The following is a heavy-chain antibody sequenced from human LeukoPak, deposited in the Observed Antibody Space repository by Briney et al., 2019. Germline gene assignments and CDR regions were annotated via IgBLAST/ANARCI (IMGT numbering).Heavy chain of an antibody. Sequence: GGSLRLSCAASGFTFSDYAMSWVRQAPGKGLEWVSTISGSGENTYYADSVKGRFTISRDHSKNTLYLQMNSLRADDTAVYYCAKDHYCTSTSCPYYYYYYYLDVWGKGTTVTVSS. J-gene: IGHJ6*03. CDR3: AKDHYCTSTSCPYYYYYYYLDV. D-gene: IGHD2-2*01. CDR2: ISGSGENT. CDR1: GFTFSDYA. V-gene: IGHV3-23*01.